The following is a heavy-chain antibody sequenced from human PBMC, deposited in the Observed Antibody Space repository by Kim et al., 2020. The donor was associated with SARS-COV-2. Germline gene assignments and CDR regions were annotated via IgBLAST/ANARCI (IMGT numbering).Heavy chain of an antibody. CDR1: GFTFTSYG. J-gene: IGHJ4*02. V-gene: IGHV3-30*18. Sequence: GGSLRLSCAASGFTFTSYGMHWVRQAPGKGLEWVAVISYDGSNKYYADSVKGRFTISRDNSKNTLYLQMNSLRAEDTAVYYCAKEDGSGSYPTPYYFDYWGQGTLVTVSS. CDR2: ISYDGSNK. D-gene: IGHD3-10*01. CDR3: AKEDGSGSYPTPYYFDY.